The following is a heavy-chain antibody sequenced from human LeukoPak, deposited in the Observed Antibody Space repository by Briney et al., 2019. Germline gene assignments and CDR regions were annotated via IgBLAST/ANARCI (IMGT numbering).Heavy chain of an antibody. CDR3: ARGGNYYDSSGYYSDY. D-gene: IGHD3-22*01. CDR2: INHSGST. CDR1: GGSFSGYY. V-gene: IGHV4-34*01. Sequence: SETLSLTSAVYGGSFSGYYWSWIRQPPGKGREWIGEINHSGSTNYNPSLKSRVTISVDTSKNQFSLKLSSVTAADTAVYYCARGGNYYDSSGYYSDYWGQGTLVTVSS. J-gene: IGHJ4*02.